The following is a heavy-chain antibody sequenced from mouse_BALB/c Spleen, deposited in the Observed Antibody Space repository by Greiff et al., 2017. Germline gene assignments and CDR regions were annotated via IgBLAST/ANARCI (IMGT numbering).Heavy chain of an antibody. CDR1: GYAFTNYL. V-gene: IGHV1-54*01. D-gene: IGHD2-2*01. J-gene: IGHJ4*01. CDR2: INPGSGGT. Sequence: LVESGAELVRPGTSVKVSCKASGYAFTNYLIEWVKQRPGQGLEWIGVINPGSGGTNYNEKFKGKATLTADKSSSTAYMQLSSLTSDDSAVYFCARWGGYDGYYYAMDYWGQGTSVTVSS. CDR3: ARWGGYDGYYYAMDY.